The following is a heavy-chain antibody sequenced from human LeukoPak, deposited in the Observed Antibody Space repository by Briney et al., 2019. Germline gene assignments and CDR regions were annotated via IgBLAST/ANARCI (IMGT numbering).Heavy chain of an antibody. V-gene: IGHV4-34*01. D-gene: IGHD6-13*01. CDR2: INHSGST. J-gene: IGHJ4*02. Sequence: PSETLSLTCAVYGGSFSGYHWSWIRQPPGKGLEWIGEINHSGSTNYNPSLKSRVTISVDMSKNQFSLKLSSVTAADTAVYYCARRFSSSWYGARGVDYWGQGTLVTVSS. CDR3: ARRFSSSWYGARGVDY. CDR1: GGSFSGYH.